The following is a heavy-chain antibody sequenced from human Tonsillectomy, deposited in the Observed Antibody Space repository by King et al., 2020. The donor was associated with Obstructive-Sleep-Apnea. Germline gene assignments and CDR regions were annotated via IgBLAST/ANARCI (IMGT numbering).Heavy chain of an antibody. Sequence: VQLVESGGGLVHPGGSLRLSCVAAGFSFSGYAMSWVRQAPGKGLEWCSVISRSGDKTEYADSVRGRFTTSSDNSKNTLYLQMDSLRAEDTAVYYCAKDHRGYYYGMDVWGQGTTVTVSS. CDR3: AKDHRGYYYGMDV. V-gene: IGHV3-23*04. CDR2: ISRSGDKT. CDR1: GFSFSGYA. J-gene: IGHJ6*02.